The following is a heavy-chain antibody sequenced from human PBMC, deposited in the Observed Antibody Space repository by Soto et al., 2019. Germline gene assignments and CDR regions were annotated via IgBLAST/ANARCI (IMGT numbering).Heavy chain of an antibody. Sequence: QVQLVQSGAEVKKPGSSVSVSCQASGDSFNSYAFDWVRQAPGQGLEWMGGIIPDFGTTNYAQKFHGRVTITADELTNTVHMALSSLRSDDTAVYYCARQDVTDTLYYAMDVWGQGTTVTVSS. J-gene: IGHJ6*02. CDR1: GDSFNSYA. V-gene: IGHV1-69*01. CDR3: ARQDVTDTLYYAMDV. CDR2: IIPDFGTT. D-gene: IGHD5-18*01.